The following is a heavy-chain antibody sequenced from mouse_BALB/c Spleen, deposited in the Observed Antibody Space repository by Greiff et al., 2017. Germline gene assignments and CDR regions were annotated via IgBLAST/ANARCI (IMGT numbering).Heavy chain of an antibody. CDR3: ARSIRAYYFDY. D-gene: IGHD1-1*01. CDR2: IDPSDSET. V-gene: IGHV1S126*01. J-gene: IGHJ2*01. CDR1: GYSFTSYW. Sequence: VKLMESGPQLVRPGASVKISCKASGYSFTSYWMHWVKQRPGQGLEWIGMIDPSDSETRLNQKFKDKATLTVDKSSSTAYMQLSSPTSEDSAVYDCARSIRAYYFDYWGQGTTLTVSS.